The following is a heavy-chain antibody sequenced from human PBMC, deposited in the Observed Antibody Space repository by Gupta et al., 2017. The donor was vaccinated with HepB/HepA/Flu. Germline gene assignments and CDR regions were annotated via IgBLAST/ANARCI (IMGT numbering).Heavy chain of an antibody. CDR3: ARGDCTNGVCYTEDAEYFQH. CDR2: IWYDGSNK. Sequence: QVQLVESGGGVVQPGRSLRLSCAASGFTFSSYGMHWVRQAPGKGLEWVAVIWYDGSNKYYADSVKGRFTISRDNSKNTLYLQMNSLRAEDTAVYYCARGDCTNGVCYTEDAEYFQHWGQGTLVTVSS. CDR1: GFTFSSYG. V-gene: IGHV3-33*01. D-gene: IGHD2-8*01. J-gene: IGHJ1*01.